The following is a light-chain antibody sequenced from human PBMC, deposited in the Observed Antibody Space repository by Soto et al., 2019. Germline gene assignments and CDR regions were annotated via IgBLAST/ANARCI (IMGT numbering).Light chain of an antibody. J-gene: IGKJ5*01. Sequence: DIVMTQSPDSLAVSVGERATINCKSNQSVLSGSNSKNYITWYQQKPGQPPKLLIYWASTREYGVPDRFSGSGSGTDFTLTISTLQAEDVAVYYGKQSFRAPITFGLGPRLETK. CDR1: QSVLSGSNSKNY. V-gene: IGKV4-1*01. CDR2: WAS. CDR3: KQSFRAPIT.